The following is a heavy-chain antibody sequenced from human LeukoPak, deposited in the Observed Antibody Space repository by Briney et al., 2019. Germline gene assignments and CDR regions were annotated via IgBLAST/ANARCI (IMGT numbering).Heavy chain of an antibody. CDR1: GYTFTSYY. Sequence: ASVKVSCKASGYTFTSYYMHWVRQAPGQGLEWMGWINTNTGNPTYAQGFTGRFVFSLDTSVSTAYLQISSLKAEDTAVYYCARARRSAYCSSTSCYSAGPYNWFDPWGQGTLVTVSS. CDR3: ARARRSAYCSSTSCYSAGPYNWFDP. D-gene: IGHD2-2*01. J-gene: IGHJ5*02. CDR2: INTNTGNP. V-gene: IGHV7-4-1*02.